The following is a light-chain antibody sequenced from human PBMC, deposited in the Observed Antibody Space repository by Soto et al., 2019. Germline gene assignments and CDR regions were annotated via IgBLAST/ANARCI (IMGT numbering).Light chain of an antibody. CDR1: SSDVGAYNY. Sequence: QSVLTQPPSASGSPGQSVTISCSGTSSDVGAYNYVSWYQQHPGKAPRLLIYEVSQRPSGVPDRFSGSKSANTASLTVSGLQPEDEADYYCSSYAGTNNLRYVFGTGTKVTVL. J-gene: IGLJ1*01. CDR2: EVS. V-gene: IGLV2-8*01. CDR3: SSYAGTNNLRYV.